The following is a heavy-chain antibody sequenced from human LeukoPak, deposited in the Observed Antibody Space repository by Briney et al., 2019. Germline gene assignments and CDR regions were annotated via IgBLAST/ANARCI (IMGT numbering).Heavy chain of an antibody. CDR3: AKEEGSHFSDH. CDR2: ISSSSSYI. Sequence: GGSLRLSCTASGFTFSSYSISWVRQAPGMGLEWVSSISSSSSYIYFADSVKGRFTISRDNAKNSVYLQMNSLRAEDTAVYYCAKEEGSHFSDHWGQGTLVTVSS. V-gene: IGHV3-21*01. J-gene: IGHJ4*02. CDR1: GFTFSSYS.